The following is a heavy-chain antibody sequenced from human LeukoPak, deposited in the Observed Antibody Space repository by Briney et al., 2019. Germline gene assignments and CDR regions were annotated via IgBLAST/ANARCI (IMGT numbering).Heavy chain of an antibody. CDR3: ARGFDSSIAARRRTYYYYMDV. J-gene: IGHJ6*03. V-gene: IGHV4-34*01. Sequence: SETLSLTCTVSGGSISSYYWSWIRQPPGKGLEWIGEINHSGSTNYNPSLKSRVTISVDTSKNQFSLKLSSVTAADTAVYYCARGFDSSIAARRRTYYYYMDVWGKGTTVTVSS. CDR1: GGSISSYY. CDR2: INHSGST. D-gene: IGHD6-6*01.